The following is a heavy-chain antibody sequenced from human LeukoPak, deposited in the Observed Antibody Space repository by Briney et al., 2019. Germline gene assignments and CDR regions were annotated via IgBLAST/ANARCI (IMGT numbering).Heavy chain of an antibody. Sequence: SETLSLTCTVSGGSISSSSYYWGWIRQPPGKGLEWIGSIYYSGSTYYNPSLKSRVTISVDTSKNQFSLKLSSVTAADTAVYYCARQGITMVRGVIRSSYNWFDPWGQGTLVTVSS. V-gene: IGHV4-39*01. CDR3: ARQGITMVRGVIRSSYNWFDP. CDR2: IYYSGST. J-gene: IGHJ5*02. D-gene: IGHD3-10*01. CDR1: GGSISSSSYY.